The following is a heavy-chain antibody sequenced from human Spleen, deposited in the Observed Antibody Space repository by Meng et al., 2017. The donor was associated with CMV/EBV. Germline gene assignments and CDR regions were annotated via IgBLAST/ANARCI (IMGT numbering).Heavy chain of an antibody. V-gene: IGHV1-2*02. CDR3: ARKVPAAQIDY. Sequence: ASVKVSCKASGYTFTGYYMHWLRQAPGQRLEWMGWVNPYSGATIYAQGFQGRVTMTSDTSISTAYLQWSSLKASDTAMYYCARKVPAAQIDYWGQGTLVTVSS. CDR1: GYTFTGYY. D-gene: IGHD2-2*01. J-gene: IGHJ4*02. CDR2: VNPYSGAT.